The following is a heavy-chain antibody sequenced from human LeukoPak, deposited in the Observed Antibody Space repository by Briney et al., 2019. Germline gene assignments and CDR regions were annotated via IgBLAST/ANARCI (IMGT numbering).Heavy chain of an antibody. Sequence: HPGRSLRLSCTASGFTFSSYGMHWVRQAPGKGLEWVAVIWYDGSNKYYADSVKGRFTISRDNSKNTLYLQMNSLRAEDTAVYYCARAPLSIAVAGHRDYYYYYGMDVWGQGTTVTVSS. D-gene: IGHD6-19*01. CDR2: IWYDGSNK. CDR1: GFTFSSYG. J-gene: IGHJ6*02. CDR3: ARAPLSIAVAGHRDYYYYYGMDV. V-gene: IGHV3-33*01.